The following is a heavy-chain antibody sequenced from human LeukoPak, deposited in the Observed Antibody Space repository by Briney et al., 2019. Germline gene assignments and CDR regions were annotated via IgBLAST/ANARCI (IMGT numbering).Heavy chain of an antibody. Sequence: ASVKVSCTASGYTFSSYGITWVRQAPGQGLEWMGWISPYDGTTNYAQNLQGRVTMATDTSTSTAYLELGSLGSADTAVYYCARDGPQCSSTSCYYDDWGQGTLVTVSS. D-gene: IGHD2-2*01. CDR3: ARDGPQCSSTSCYYDD. CDR2: ISPYDGTT. J-gene: IGHJ4*02. CDR1: GYTFSSYG. V-gene: IGHV1-18*04.